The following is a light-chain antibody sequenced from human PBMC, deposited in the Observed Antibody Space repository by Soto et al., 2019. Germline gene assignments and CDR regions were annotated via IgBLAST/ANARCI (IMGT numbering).Light chain of an antibody. CDR2: AAS. J-gene: IGKJ1*01. Sequence: AIQMTQSPSSMSASVGHRVTIPCRASQGIRNDLGWYQQKPGKAPRLLIYAASSLQSGVPSRFSVSGSGTDFTLTISGLQTEDFATYAGQQRYNSTQTFGQGTKVDIK. V-gene: IGKV1-6*01. CDR3: QQRYNSTQT. CDR1: QGIRND.